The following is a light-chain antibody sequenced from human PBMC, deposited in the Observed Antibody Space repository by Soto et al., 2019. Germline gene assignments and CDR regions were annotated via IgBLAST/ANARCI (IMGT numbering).Light chain of an antibody. CDR2: KAS. V-gene: IGKV1-5*03. J-gene: IGKJ4*01. CDR1: QSISSW. Sequence: DIQMTQSPSTLSASVGDRVTITCRASQSISSWLAWYQQRPGKAPKLLIYKASSLESGVPSRFSGSGSGTEFTLNISSLQPDEFATYYCQQYNSYPLTFGGGTKVDIK. CDR3: QQYNSYPLT.